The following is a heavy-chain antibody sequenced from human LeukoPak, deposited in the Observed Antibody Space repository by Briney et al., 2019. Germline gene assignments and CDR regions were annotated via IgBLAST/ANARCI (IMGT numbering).Heavy chain of an antibody. V-gene: IGHV3-48*04. D-gene: IGHD2-2*01. J-gene: IGHJ4*02. CDR1: GFTFSTYS. Sequence: GGSLRLSCAASGFTFSTYSMNWVRQAPGKGLEWVSYISSSSSTIYYADSVKGRFTISKDNAKNTVYLQMNNLRAEDTAVYYCVSFYETYWGRGTLVTVSS. CDR3: VSFYETY. CDR2: ISSSSSTI.